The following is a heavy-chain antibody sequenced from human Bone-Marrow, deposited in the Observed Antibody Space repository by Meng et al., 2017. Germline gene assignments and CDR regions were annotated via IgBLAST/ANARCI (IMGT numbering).Heavy chain of an antibody. CDR1: GGSFSGYY. D-gene: IGHD2-15*01. Sequence: QVQLQQWGAGLLKPSETLSLTCAVFGGSFSGYYGSWIRHAPGKGLEWIGEINHNGSTNYNPSLKSRVTISVDTSKNQFSLKLSSVTAADTAVYYCARGGYCSGGSCNWGQGTLVTVSS. J-gene: IGHJ4*02. V-gene: IGHV4-34*01. CDR3: ARGGYCSGGSCN. CDR2: INHNGST.